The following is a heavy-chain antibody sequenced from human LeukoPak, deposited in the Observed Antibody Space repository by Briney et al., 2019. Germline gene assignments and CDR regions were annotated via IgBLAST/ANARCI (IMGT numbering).Heavy chain of an antibody. D-gene: IGHD4-17*01. Sequence: SETLSLTCAVSGYSISSGYYWGWIRQPPGKGLEWIGSIYHSGSTYYNPSLKSRVTISVDTSKNQFSLKLSSVTAADTAMYYCASRLRMFDYWGQGTLVTVSS. V-gene: IGHV4-38-2*01. CDR3: ASRLRMFDY. J-gene: IGHJ4*02. CDR1: GYSISSGYY. CDR2: IYHSGST.